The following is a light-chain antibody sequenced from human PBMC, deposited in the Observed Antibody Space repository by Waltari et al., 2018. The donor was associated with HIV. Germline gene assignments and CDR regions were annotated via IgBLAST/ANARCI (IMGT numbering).Light chain of an antibody. J-gene: IGLJ2*01. Sequence: QSALTQPASVSGSPGQSITISCAGTTSDIGIFDSVSWYQQHPGTAPQLMIFGVYMRPSGVSSRFSGSKSGNTASLTISGLQAEDEANYYCCSYTALHTLIFGGGTKLTVL. CDR1: TSDIGIFDS. CDR2: GVY. CDR3: CSYTALHTLI. V-gene: IGLV2-14*01.